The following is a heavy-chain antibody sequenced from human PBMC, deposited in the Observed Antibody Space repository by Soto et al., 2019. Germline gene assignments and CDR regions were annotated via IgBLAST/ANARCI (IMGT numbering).Heavy chain of an antibody. J-gene: IGHJ4*02. Sequence: QVQLVESGGGVVQPGRSLRLSCAASGFTFSSYGMHWVRQAPGKGLKWVAVIWYDGSNKYYADSVKGRFTISRDNSENTLYLQMNSLRAEDTAVYYCARGRIGYCSGGSCLFFDYWGQGTLVTVSS. CDR2: IWYDGSNK. CDR1: GFTFSSYG. CDR3: ARGRIGYCSGGSCLFFDY. D-gene: IGHD2-15*01. V-gene: IGHV3-33*01.